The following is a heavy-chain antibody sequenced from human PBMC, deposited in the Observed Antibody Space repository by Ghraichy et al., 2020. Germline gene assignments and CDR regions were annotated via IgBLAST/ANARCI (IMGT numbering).Heavy chain of an antibody. CDR1: RGSFRGYS. V-gene: IGHV4-34*01. J-gene: IGHJ6*02. D-gene: IGHD5-12*01. Sequence: SETLSLTCAVYRGSFRGYSWTWIRQPPGKGLEWIGEMNHIGSTNHHPSLKSRVTISVDTSKNRFSLKLRSVTAADTAVYYCARATIRDGMDVWGPGTTVTVSS. CDR2: MNHIGST. CDR3: ARATIRDGMDV.